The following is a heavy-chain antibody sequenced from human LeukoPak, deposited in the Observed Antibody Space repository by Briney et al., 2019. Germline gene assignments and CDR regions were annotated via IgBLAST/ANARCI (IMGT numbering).Heavy chain of an antibody. V-gene: IGHV3-30*01. CDR2: VSYDGSGE. Sequence: GGSLRLSCAASGIIFRSYPMHWVRQAPGKGLEWVAVVSYDGSGENYADSVNGRFTISRDNSKNTLYLQMNSLRAEDTAVFYCARDGVGTAFDLWGQGTMVTVSS. J-gene: IGHJ3*01. CDR3: ARDGVGTAFDL. D-gene: IGHD1-26*01. CDR1: GIIFRSYP.